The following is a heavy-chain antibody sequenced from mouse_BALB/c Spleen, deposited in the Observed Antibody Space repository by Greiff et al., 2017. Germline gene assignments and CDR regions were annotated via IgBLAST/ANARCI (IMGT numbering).Heavy chain of an antibody. Sequence: EVKLMESGGGLVQPGGSLKLSCAASGFTFSSYTMSWVRQTPEKRLEWVAYISNGGGSTYYPDTVKGRFTISRDNAKNTLYLQMSSLKSEDTAMYYCARGGRYDGFAYWGQGTLVTVSA. CDR2: ISNGGGST. CDR1: GFTFSSYT. D-gene: IGHD2-14*01. J-gene: IGHJ3*01. CDR3: ARGGRYDGFAY. V-gene: IGHV5-12-2*01.